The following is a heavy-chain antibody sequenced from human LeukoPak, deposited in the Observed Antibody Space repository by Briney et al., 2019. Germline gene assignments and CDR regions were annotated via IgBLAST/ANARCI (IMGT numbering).Heavy chain of an antibody. CDR3: ARNSPLRYDFWSGYYSWAFDI. J-gene: IGHJ3*02. CDR1: GGSFSGYY. V-gene: IGHV4-34*01. D-gene: IGHD3-3*01. CDR2: INHSGST. Sequence: SETLSLTRAVYGGSFSGYYWSWIRQPPGKGLEWIGEINHSGSTNYNPSLKSRVTISVDTSKNQFSLKLSSVTAADTAVYYCARNSPLRYDFWSGYYSWAFDIWGQGTMVTVSS.